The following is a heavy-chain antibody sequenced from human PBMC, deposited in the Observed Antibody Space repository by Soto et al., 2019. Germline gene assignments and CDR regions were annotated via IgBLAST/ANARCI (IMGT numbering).Heavy chain of an antibody. CDR3: ARDAKAMIVVVITVTYFDY. CDR2: IFSGGST. V-gene: IGHV3-66*01. J-gene: IGHJ4*02. D-gene: IGHD3-22*01. Sequence: GGSLRLSCAASGFTVSSNYMSWVRQAPEKGLEWVSVIFSGGSTYYADSVKGRFTISRDNSKNTLYLQMNSLRAEDTADYYCARDAKAMIVVVITVTYFDYWGQGTPVTVSS. CDR1: GFTVSSNY.